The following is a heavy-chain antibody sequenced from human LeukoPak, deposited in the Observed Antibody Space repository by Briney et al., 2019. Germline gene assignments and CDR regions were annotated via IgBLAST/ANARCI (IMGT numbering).Heavy chain of an antibody. D-gene: IGHD3-3*01. CDR1: GFTFSSYA. CDR3: AKAFFGAQPFDY. V-gene: IGHV3-23*01. Sequence: GGSLRLSCAASGFTFSSYAMSWVRQAPGKGLEWVSSISGSGRSTYYADSVKGRFTISRDNSKNTLYLQMNSLRAEDTAVYYCAKAFFGAQPFDYWGQGTLVTVSS. J-gene: IGHJ4*02. CDR2: ISGSGRST.